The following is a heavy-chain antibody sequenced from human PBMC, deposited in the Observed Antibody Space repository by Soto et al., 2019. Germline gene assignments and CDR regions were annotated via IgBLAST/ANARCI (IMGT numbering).Heavy chain of an antibody. V-gene: IGHV5-51*01. D-gene: IGHD3-22*01. CDR2: IYPGDSDT. CDR3: ARHLVAYDSSGYYFDY. CDR1: GYSFTSYW. J-gene: IGHJ4*02. Sequence: PGESLKISCKGSGYSFTSYWIGWVRQMPGKGLEWMGIIYPGDSDTRYSPSFQGQVTISADKSINTAYLQWSSLKASDTAMYYCARHLVAYDSSGYYFDYWGQGTLVTVSS.